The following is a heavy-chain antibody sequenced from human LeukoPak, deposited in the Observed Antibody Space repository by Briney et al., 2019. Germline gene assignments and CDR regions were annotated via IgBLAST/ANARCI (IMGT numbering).Heavy chain of an antibody. D-gene: IGHD1-26*01. CDR1: GYTFTSYG. CDR3: ARGELPFVYY. V-gene: IGHV1-18*01. J-gene: IGHJ4*02. Sequence: GESLKISCKGSGYTFTSYGISWVRQAPGQGLEWMGWISAYNGNTNYAQKLQGRVTMTTDTSTSTAYMELRSLRSDDTAVYYCARGELPFVYYWGQGTLVTVSS. CDR2: ISAYNGNT.